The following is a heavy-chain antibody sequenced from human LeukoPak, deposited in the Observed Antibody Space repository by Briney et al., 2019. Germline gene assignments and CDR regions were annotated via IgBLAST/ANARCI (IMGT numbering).Heavy chain of an antibody. D-gene: IGHD2-2*01. J-gene: IGHJ3*02. CDR1: GGSISSGDYY. CDR3: ARAPIVVVPAAPHDAFDI. V-gene: IGHV4-31*03. CDR2: IYYSGST. Sequence: PSETLSLTCTVSGGSISSGDYYWSWIRQHPGKGLEWIGYIYYSGSTYYNPSLKSRVTISVGTSKNQFSLKLSSVTAADTAVYYCARAPIVVVPAAPHDAFDIWGQGTMVTVSS.